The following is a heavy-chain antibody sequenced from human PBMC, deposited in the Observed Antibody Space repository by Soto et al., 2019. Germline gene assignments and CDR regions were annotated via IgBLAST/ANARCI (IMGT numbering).Heavy chain of an antibody. V-gene: IGHV3-23*01. CDR2: ISGSGGST. CDR1: GFTFSSYA. CDR3: SILEIVKWFGQFIRLFHP. J-gene: IGHJ5*02. Sequence: EVQLLESGGGLVQPGGSLRLSCAASGFTFSSYAMSWVRQAPGKGLEWVSAISGSGGSTYYADSVKGRFTISRDSSRNTQYMQMNSLRAEDTAVYYFSILEIVKWFGQFIRLFHPWVQGTLVTVSA. D-gene: IGHD3-10*01.